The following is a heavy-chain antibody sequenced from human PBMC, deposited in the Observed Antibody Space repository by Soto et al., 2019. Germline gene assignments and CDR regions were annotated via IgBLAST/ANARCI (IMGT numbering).Heavy chain of an antibody. J-gene: IGHJ4*02. Sequence: GGSLRLSCAASGFTFSDYYMSWIRQAPGKGLEWVSYISSSSSYTNYADSVKGRFTISRDNAKNSLYLQMNSMRAEDTAVYYCARGPYYYDSSGYLDYWGQGTLVTVSS. D-gene: IGHD3-22*01. CDR2: ISSSSSYT. V-gene: IGHV3-11*06. CDR3: ARGPYYYDSSGYLDY. CDR1: GFTFSDYY.